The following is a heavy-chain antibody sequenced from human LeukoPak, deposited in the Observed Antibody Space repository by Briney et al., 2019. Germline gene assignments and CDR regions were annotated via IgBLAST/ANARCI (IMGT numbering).Heavy chain of an antibody. CDR2: IYYSGST. CDR3: ARDSCDGDCFSFDY. V-gene: IGHV4-39*07. Sequence: PSETLSLTCTVSGGSISSSSYYWGWIRQPPGKGLEWIGSIYYSGSTYYNPSLKSRVTISVDTSKNQFSLKLSSVTAADTAVYYCARDSCDGDCFSFDYWGQGTLLSVSS. D-gene: IGHD2-21*02. J-gene: IGHJ4*02. CDR1: GGSISSSSYY.